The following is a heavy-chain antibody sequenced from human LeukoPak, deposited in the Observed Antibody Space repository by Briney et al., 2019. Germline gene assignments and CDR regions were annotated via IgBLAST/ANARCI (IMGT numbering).Heavy chain of an antibody. V-gene: IGHV3-73*01. CDR1: GFTFSGSA. CDR2: IRSKTNSYAT. CDR3: ARDLGTTGEVKFDP. J-gene: IGHJ5*02. Sequence: GGSLRLSCAASGFTFSGSAMHWVRQASGKGLEWVGRIRSKTNSYATSYAASVKGRFALSRDDSKNTAYLQMNSLKTEDTAVYYCARDLGTTGEVKFDPWGQGTLVTVSS. D-gene: IGHD1-7*01.